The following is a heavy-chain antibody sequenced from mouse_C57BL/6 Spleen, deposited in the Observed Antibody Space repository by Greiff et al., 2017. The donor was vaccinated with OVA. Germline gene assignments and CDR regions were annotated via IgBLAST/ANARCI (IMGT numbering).Heavy chain of an antibody. J-gene: IGHJ4*01. CDR3: AREGDGYAYYYARDY. Sequence: QVQLQQPGAELVKPGASVKMSCKASGYTFTSYWITWVKQRPGQGLEWIGDIYPGSGSTNYNEKFKSKATLTVDTSSSTAYMQHSSLTSEDSAVYYCAREGDGYAYYYARDYWGQGTSVTVSS. V-gene: IGHV1-55*01. CDR1: GYTFTSYW. D-gene: IGHD2-2*01. CDR2: IYPGSGST.